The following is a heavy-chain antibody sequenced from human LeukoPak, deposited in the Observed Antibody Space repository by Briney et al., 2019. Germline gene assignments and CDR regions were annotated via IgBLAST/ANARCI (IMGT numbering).Heavy chain of an antibody. CDR2: MNPNSGNT. Sequence: GASGKVSCKASGYSFTSYDINWVRQATGQGPEWMGWMNPNSGNTGYAQKFQGRVTMTRNTSISTAYMELSSLGSEDAAVYYCARNSVTTRYFDYWGQGILVTVSS. CDR3: ARNSVTTRYFDY. J-gene: IGHJ4*02. CDR1: GYSFTSYD. D-gene: IGHD4-17*01. V-gene: IGHV1-8*01.